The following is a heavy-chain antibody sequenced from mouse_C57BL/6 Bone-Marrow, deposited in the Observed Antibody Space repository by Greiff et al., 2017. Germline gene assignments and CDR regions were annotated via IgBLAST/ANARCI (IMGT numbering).Heavy chain of an antibody. D-gene: IGHD1-1*01. CDR1: GFSLTSYG. J-gene: IGHJ4*01. V-gene: IGHV2-2*01. CDR3: ARKWGITTVVATGMDY. CDR2: IWSGGST. Sequence: QVQLKQSGPGLVQPSQSLSITCTVSGFSLTSYGVHWVRQSPGKGLEWLGVIWSGGSTDYNAAFISRLSISKDNSKSQVFFKMNSLQADDTAIYYCARKWGITTVVATGMDYWGQGTSVTVSS.